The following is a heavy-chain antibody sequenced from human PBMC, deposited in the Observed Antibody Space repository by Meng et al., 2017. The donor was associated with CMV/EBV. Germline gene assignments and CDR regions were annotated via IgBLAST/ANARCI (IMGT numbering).Heavy chain of an antibody. V-gene: IGHV3-21*01. Sequence: GESLKISCAASGFTFSSYSMNWVRQAPGKGLEWVSSISSSSSYIYCADSVKGRFTISRDNAKNSLYLQMNSLRAEDTAVYYCARNIAARTYYYYYYGMDVWGQGTTVTVSS. CDR2: ISSSSSYI. D-gene: IGHD6-6*01. CDR1: GFTFSSYS. J-gene: IGHJ6*02. CDR3: ARNIAARTYYYYYYGMDV.